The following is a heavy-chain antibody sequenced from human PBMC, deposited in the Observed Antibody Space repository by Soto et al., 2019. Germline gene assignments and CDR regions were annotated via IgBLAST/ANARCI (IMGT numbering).Heavy chain of an antibody. CDR1: GGTFSSYA. Sequence: SVKVSCKASGGTFSSYAISWVRQAPGQGLEWTGGIIPIFGTANYAQKFQGRVTITADKSTSTAYMELSSLRSEDTAVYYCARDRRRGYSSGPNWFDPWGQGTLVTVSS. D-gene: IGHD6-19*01. V-gene: IGHV1-69*06. J-gene: IGHJ5*02. CDR2: IIPIFGTA. CDR3: ARDRRRGYSSGPNWFDP.